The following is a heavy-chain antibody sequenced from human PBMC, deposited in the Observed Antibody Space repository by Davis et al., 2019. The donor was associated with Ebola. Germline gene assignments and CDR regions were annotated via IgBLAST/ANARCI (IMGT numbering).Heavy chain of an antibody. Sequence: GGSLRLSCAASGFTFSSSAMNWVRQAPGKGLEWVSGIYSGGSTYYADSVKGRFTISRDNSKNTLYLQMNSLRAEDTAVYYCARKGYMDVWGKGTTVTVSS. CDR3: ARKGYMDV. J-gene: IGHJ6*03. CDR2: IYSGGST. CDR1: GFTFSSSA. V-gene: IGHV3-53*05.